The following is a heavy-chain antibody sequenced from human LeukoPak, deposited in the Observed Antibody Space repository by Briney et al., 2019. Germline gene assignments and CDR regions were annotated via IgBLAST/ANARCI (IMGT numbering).Heavy chain of an antibody. D-gene: IGHD6-13*01. V-gene: IGHV3-23*01. CDR2: LGSDSVSI. CDR1: GFTFNSYA. CDR3: ARAGLGAAADV. J-gene: IGHJ4*02. Sequence: GGSLRLSCAASGFTFNSYAMRWVRQAPGKGLEWVSTLGSDSVSIFYADSVRDRFTISRDNSKDTVYLQMNSLRAEDTAVYYCARAGLGAAADVWGQGTVVTVSS.